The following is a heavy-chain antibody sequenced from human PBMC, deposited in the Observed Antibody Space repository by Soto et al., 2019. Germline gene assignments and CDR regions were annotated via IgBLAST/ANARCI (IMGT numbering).Heavy chain of an antibody. Sequence: VQLVESGGGVVQPGRSLRLSCAASGFTFSDYAMHWVRQAPGKGLEWVAVVSHDGRNTHYADSVKGRFTISRDSSKXXXXXXMTTXRXEXTAVYYCAKGGRQWLVTSDFNYWGQGALVTVSS. J-gene: IGHJ4*02. CDR2: VSHDGRNT. CDR1: GFTFSDYA. D-gene: IGHD6-19*01. V-gene: IGHV3-30*18. CDR3: AKGGRQWLVTSDFNY.